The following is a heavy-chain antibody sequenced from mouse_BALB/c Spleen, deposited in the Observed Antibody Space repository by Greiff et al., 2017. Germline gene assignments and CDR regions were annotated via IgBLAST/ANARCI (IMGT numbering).Heavy chain of an antibody. CDR2: IWSGGST. Sequence: VMLVESGPGLVQPSQSLSITCTVSGFSLTSYGVHWVRQSPGKGLEWLGVIWSGGSTDYNAAFISRLSISKDNSKSQVFFKMNSLQANDTAIYYCARANWKDYYAMDYWGQGTSVTVSS. J-gene: IGHJ4*01. D-gene: IGHD4-1*01. V-gene: IGHV2-2*02. CDR3: ARANWKDYYAMDY. CDR1: GFSLTSYG.